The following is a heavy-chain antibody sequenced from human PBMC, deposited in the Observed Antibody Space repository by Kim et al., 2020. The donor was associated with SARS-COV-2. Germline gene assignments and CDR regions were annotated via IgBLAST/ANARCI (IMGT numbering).Heavy chain of an antibody. CDR2: IHPDYSI. D-gene: IGHD3-10*01. Sequence: GGSLRLSCAASGFTFSVSYLAWVRQAPGKGLEWVSTIHPDYSIHYADSVKGRFTISRDNSKNTLYLQMNTLRADDTALYYCARQAGGMDVWGQGTTVTASS. J-gene: IGHJ6*02. CDR1: GFTFSVSY. V-gene: IGHV3-53*01. CDR3: ARQAGGMDV.